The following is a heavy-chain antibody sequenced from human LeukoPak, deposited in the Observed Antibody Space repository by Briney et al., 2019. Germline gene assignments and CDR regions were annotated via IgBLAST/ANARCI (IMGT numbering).Heavy chain of an antibody. CDR2: IYYSGST. CDR1: GGSISSYY. CDR3: ARGGTENFDY. V-gene: IGHV4-59*01. J-gene: IGHJ4*02. Sequence: SETLSLTCTVPGGSISSYYWSWIRQPPGKGLEWIGYIYYSGSTNYNPSLKSRVTISVDTSKNQFSLKLSSVTAADTAVYYCARGGTENFDYWGQGTLVTVSS. D-gene: IGHD3-16*01.